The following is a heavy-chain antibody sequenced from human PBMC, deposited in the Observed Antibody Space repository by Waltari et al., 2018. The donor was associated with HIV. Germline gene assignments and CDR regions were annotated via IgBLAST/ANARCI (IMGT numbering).Heavy chain of an antibody. CDR3: AKSRSWVETWDF. V-gene: IGHV3-33*06. J-gene: IGHJ3*01. CDR2: VWHDGSQT. D-gene: IGHD1-1*01. CDR1: EFTFKAYG. Sequence: QVYLVESGGGVVQPGGSLRLSGVGSEFTFKAYGMHWVRQAPGKGLEWVAVVWHDGSQTYYGDSVRGRFVVSRDNGKNTVFLQMNSLREEDTGRYYCAKSRSWVETWDFWGLGTLVIVSS.